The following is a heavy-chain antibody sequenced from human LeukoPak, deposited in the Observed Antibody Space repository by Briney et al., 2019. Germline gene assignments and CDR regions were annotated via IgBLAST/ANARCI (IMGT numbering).Heavy chain of an antibody. V-gene: IGHV5-51*01. J-gene: IGHJ4*02. D-gene: IGHD2-21*02. CDR3: ARQAYCGGDCSANFDY. CDR1: GYRFTSHW. Sequence: GESLQISCKGSGYRFTSHWIGWVRQMPGKGLEWMGIISPGDSDARYSPSFQGQVTISADKSINTAYLQWSSLKASDTAMYYRARQAYCGGDCSANFDYWGQGTLVTVSS. CDR2: ISPGDSDA.